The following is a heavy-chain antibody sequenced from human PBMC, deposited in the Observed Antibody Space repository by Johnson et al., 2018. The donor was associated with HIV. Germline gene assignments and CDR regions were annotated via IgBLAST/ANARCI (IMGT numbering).Heavy chain of an antibody. D-gene: IGHD1-1*01. V-gene: IGHV3-33*01. CDR3: ATVWRNEGRHAFDI. J-gene: IGHJ3*02. CDR1: GFTFSSYG. Sequence: QVQLVESGGGVVQPGRSLRLSCAASGFTFSSYGMHWVRQAPGKGLEWVAVIWYDGSNKYYADSGKVRFTISRDNSKNTLYLQMNNLSAEDTAVYFCATVWRNEGRHAFDIWGQGTMVTVSS. CDR2: IWYDGSNK.